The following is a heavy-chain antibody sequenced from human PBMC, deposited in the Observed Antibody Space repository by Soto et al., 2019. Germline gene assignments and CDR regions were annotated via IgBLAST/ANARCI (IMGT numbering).Heavy chain of an antibody. Sequence: QVQLVQSGAEVKKPGSSVKVSCKASGGTFSSYAISWVRQAPGQGLEWMGGIIPIFGTANYAQKFQGRVTITAAESTSTAYMELSSLISEDTAVYYCAREMLTYSSSWYNGGDYYYGMDVWGQGTTVTVSS. J-gene: IGHJ6*02. CDR2: IIPIFGTA. V-gene: IGHV1-69*01. CDR3: AREMLTYSSSWYNGGDYYYGMDV. D-gene: IGHD6-13*01. CDR1: GGTFSSYA.